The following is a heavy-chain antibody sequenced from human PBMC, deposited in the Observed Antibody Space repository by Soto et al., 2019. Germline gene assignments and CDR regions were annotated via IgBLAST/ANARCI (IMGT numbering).Heavy chain of an antibody. Sequence: QVQLVQSGTEVKKPGASVKVSCKASGYSFTSYYMHWVRQAPGQGLEWMGIINPSGGSTSYAQKFQGRFTVTRDTSTSTVYMELSSLRSEDTAVYYCARVSQWQWRCFDLWGQGTLVTVSS. D-gene: IGHD6-19*01. CDR1: GYSFTSYY. CDR2: INPSGGST. J-gene: IGHJ5*02. CDR3: ARVSQWQWRCFDL. V-gene: IGHV1-46*01.